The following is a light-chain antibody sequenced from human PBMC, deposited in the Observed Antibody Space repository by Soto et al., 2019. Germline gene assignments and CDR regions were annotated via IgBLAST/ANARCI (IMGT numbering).Light chain of an antibody. V-gene: IGKV3-15*01. Sequence: EIVMTQSPATLSVSPGERATLSCRASQSVNNNLAWYQHKPGQAPRLLIYDVSIRTTGVPARFSGSGSGTEFTLTISSLQSEDFAVYYCQQYNGWPLFGPGTKVDIK. CDR2: DVS. J-gene: IGKJ3*01. CDR1: QSVNNN. CDR3: QQYNGWPL.